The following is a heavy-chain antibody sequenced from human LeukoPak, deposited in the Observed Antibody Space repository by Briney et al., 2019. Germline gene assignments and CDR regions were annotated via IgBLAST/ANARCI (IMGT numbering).Heavy chain of an antibody. CDR2: IKQDGSEK. J-gene: IGHJ4*02. CDR3: ASGRDGYNERFDY. D-gene: IGHD5-24*01. CDR1: GFTFSSYW. V-gene: IGHV3-7*03. Sequence: GGSLRLSCAASGFTFSSYWMSWVRQAPGKGLEWVANIKQDGSEKYYVDSVKGRFTISRDNAKNSLYLQMNSLRAEDTAVYYCASGRDGYNERFDYWGQGTLVTVSS.